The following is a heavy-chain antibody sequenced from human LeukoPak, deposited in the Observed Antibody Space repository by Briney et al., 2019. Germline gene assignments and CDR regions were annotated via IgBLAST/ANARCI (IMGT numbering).Heavy chain of an antibody. J-gene: IGHJ4*02. CDR2: IDWDDDK. V-gene: IGHV2-70*17. CDR1: GFSLSTSGMC. D-gene: IGHD1-26*01. CDR3: ARISRGGSDYTVDY. Sequence: SGPALLKPTQTLTLTCTFSGFSLSTSGMCVSWIRQPPGKALEWLSRIDWDDDKFYSTSLKTRLTISKGASKNQVVLTMTNMDPVDTATYYCARISRGGSDYTVDYWGQGTLVTVSS.